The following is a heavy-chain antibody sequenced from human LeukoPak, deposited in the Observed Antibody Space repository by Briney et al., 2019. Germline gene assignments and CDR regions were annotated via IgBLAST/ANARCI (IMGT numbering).Heavy chain of an antibody. CDR1: GGSIRSYY. CDR3: ATKGITVAGDS. J-gene: IGHJ4*02. Sequence: SETLSLTCTVSGGSIRSYYWSWIRQPPGKGLEWIGDIFDSGSPTYHPSLKSRVTISLDTSKNQFSLRLTSLTAADTAVYYCATKGITVAGDSWGQGILVTVSS. V-gene: IGHV4-59*12. D-gene: IGHD6-19*01. CDR2: IFDSGSP.